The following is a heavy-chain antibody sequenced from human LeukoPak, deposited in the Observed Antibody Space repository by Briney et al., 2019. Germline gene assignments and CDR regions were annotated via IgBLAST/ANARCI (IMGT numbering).Heavy chain of an antibody. J-gene: IGHJ4*02. V-gene: IGHV3-48*01. CDR1: GFTFSSYS. Sequence: GGSLRLSCAASGFTFSSYSMNWVRQAPGKGLEWVSHITASGTAMFYADSVKGRFTISRDNAKNSLYLQMNSLRAEDTAVYYCVRDPSGSGFAFDSWGQGALVTVSS. D-gene: IGHD1-1*01. CDR3: VRDPSGSGFAFDS. CDR2: ITASGTAM.